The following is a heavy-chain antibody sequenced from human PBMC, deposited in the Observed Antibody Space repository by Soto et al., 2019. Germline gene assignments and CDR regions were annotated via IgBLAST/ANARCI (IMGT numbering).Heavy chain of an antibody. V-gene: IGHV1-69*13. Sequence: ASVKVSCKASGGTFSSYAISWVRQAPGQGLEWMGGIIPIFGTANYAQKFQGRVTITADESTSTAYMELSSLRSEDTAVYYCASLYRSCKREGGMDVWDQGTTVTVSS. CDR3: ASLYRSCKREGGMDV. CDR2: IIPIFGTA. CDR1: GGTFSSYA. D-gene: IGHD3-16*01. J-gene: IGHJ6*02.